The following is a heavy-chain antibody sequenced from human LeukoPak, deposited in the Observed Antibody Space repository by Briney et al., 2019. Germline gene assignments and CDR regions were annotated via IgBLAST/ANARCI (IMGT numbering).Heavy chain of an antibody. J-gene: IGHJ4*02. CDR2: IKQDGSKK. CDR3: TRVGYIDEGIDY. CDR1: GFPFSSYW. V-gene: IGHV3-7*04. Sequence: QPGGSLRLSCVASGFPFSSYWMTWVRQAPGKGLEWVANIKQDGSKKSYVDSVKGRFTISRDNAKNLLYLQMNSLRAEDTAIYYCTRVGYIDEGIDYWGQGTLVTVSS. D-gene: IGHD5-24*01.